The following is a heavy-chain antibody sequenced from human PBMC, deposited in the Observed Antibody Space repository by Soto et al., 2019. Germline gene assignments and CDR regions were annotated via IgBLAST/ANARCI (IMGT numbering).Heavy chain of an antibody. D-gene: IGHD3-10*01. J-gene: IGHJ6*02. CDR2: IYSGDKT. CDR1: GFTVSSNH. CDR3: ARAGGSGRLNSYYFAMDV. Sequence: EVQLVESGGGLVQPGGSLRLYCAASGFTVSSNHMTWVRQAPGKGLEWVSVIYSGDKTSYADSVKGRFTISKDNSKNTLFLQMNSLRAEDTAVYYCARAGGSGRLNSYYFAMDVWGQGTTVTVSS. V-gene: IGHV3-66*01.